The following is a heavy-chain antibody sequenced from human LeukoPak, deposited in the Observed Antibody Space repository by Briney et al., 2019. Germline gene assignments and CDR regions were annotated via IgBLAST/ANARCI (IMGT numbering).Heavy chain of an antibody. CDR2: IIPILGIA. V-gene: IGHV1-69*04. CDR1: GGIFSSYG. J-gene: IGHJ4*02. Sequence: SVKVSCKTSGGIFSSYGISWVRQAPGQGLEWMGRIIPILGIANYAQKFQGRVTITADKSTSTAYMELSSLRSKDTAVYYCARETVEMATLGEYYFDYWGQGTLVIVSS. D-gene: IGHD5-24*01. CDR3: ARETVEMATLGEYYFDY.